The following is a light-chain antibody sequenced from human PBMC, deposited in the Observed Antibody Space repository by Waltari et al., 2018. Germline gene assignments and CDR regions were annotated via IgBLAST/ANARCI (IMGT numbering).Light chain of an antibody. CDR1: QYVNIRY. CDR3: RQDDTLPRVT. CDR2: DTT. Sequence: DIVLTQSPGTLSLSPVEGAPIPCRDSQYVNIRYLAWYQQKPGQAPRLLIYDTTTRAAGIPDRFSGSGSGSDVTLTISRLAAEDCAGYYCRQDDTLPRVTFGGGTKVEIK. V-gene: IGKV3-20*01. J-gene: IGKJ4*02.